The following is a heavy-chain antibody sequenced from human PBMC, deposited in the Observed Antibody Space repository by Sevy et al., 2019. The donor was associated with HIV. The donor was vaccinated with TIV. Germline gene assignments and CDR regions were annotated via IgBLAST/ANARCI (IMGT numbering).Heavy chain of an antibody. J-gene: IGHJ4*02. CDR3: ARGAMVQGVIMIFDY. D-gene: IGHD3-10*01. V-gene: IGHV4-59*01. CDR1: GGSISSYY. CDR2: IYYSGST. Sequence: SETLSLTCTVSGGSISSYYWSWIRQPPGKGLEWIGYIYYSGSTNYNPSLKGRVTISVDTSKNQFSLKLGSVTAADTAVYYCARGAMVQGVIMIFDYWGQGTLVTVSS.